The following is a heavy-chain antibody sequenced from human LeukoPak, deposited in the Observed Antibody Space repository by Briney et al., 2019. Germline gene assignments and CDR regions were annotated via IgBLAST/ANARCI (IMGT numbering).Heavy chain of an antibody. V-gene: IGHV3-23*01. J-gene: IGHJ4*02. D-gene: IGHD2-2*02. CDR3: AKDPRRYCSSTSCYTDY. CDR1: GFTFSSYA. CDR2: ISGSGGST. Sequence: PGGSLRLYCAASGFTFSSYAMSWVRQAPGKGLEWVSAISGSGGSTYYADSVKGRFTISRDNSKNTLYLQMNSLRAEDTAVYYCAKDPRRYCSSTSCYTDYWGQGTLVTVSS.